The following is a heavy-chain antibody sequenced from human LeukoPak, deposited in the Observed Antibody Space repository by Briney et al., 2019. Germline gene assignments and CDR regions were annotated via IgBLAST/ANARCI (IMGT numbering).Heavy chain of an antibody. CDR3: ARRGRVAHCLGV. Sequence: SETLSLTCAVYGGSFSGYYWSWVRQPPGKGLEWIGEINHSGSTNYNPSLKSRVTISVDTSKNQFSLKLSSVTAADTAVYYCARRGRVAHCLGVWGPGTLVTVSS. CDR2: INHSGST. CDR1: GGSFSGYY. J-gene: IGHJ4*02. V-gene: IGHV4-34*01. D-gene: IGHD2-15*01.